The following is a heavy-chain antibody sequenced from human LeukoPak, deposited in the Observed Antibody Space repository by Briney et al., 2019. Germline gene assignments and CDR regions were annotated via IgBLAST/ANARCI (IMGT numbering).Heavy chain of an antibody. CDR1: GYSFTSYW. J-gene: IGHJ4*02. CDR2: IYPGGSET. V-gene: IGHV5-51*01. CDR3: ARASRDGYNQNFDH. Sequence: GESLKISCKGSGYSFTSYWIAWVRQRPGKGLEWTGIIYPGGSETRYDPSFQGQVTISADRSTSTAYLQWSSLRASDTAMYYCARASRDGYNQNFDHWGQGTLVTVSS. D-gene: IGHD5-24*01.